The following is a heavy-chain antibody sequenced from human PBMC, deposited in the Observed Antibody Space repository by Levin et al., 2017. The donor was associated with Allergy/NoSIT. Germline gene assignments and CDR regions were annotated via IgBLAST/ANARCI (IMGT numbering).Heavy chain of an antibody. J-gene: IGHJ4*02. CDR1: GYTFTGYY. Sequence: ASVKVSCKASGYTFTGYYIHWVRQAPGQGLEWMGWINPNSGGTNYAQKFQGRVTMTRDTSITTAYMELSRLKSDDTAVYYCAISLVSTYSDYAPLDYWGQGTLVTVSS. CDR3: AISLVSTYSDYAPLDY. CDR2: INPNSGGT. D-gene: IGHD4-11*01. V-gene: IGHV1-2*02.